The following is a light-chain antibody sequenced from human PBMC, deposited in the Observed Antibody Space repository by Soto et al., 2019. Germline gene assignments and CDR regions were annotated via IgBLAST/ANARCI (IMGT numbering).Light chain of an antibody. V-gene: IGKV3-20*01. CDR3: QQYGNSPYT. CDR2: GAS. Sequence: EIVLTQSPGTLSLSPGERATLSCRASQSVSSSYLAWYQQKPGQAPRLLIYGASSRATGIPDRLSGSGSGTNFSITISSREHEEFVVYYCQQYGNSPYTFGQGTKLEIK. J-gene: IGKJ2*01. CDR1: QSVSSSY.